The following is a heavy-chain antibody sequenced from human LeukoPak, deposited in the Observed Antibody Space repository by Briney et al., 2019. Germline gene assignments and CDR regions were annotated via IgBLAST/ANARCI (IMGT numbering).Heavy chain of an antibody. Sequence: GGSLRLSCVASGFTFSSNWMHWVRQAPGKGLVWVSRINSDGSSTSYADSVKGRFSISGDNAKNTLYLQMNSLRADDTAVYYCARAVSGYYYYWGQGSLVTVSS. CDR2: INSDGSST. CDR3: ARAVSGYYYY. J-gene: IGHJ4*02. D-gene: IGHD3-22*01. V-gene: IGHV3-74*01. CDR1: GFTFSSNW.